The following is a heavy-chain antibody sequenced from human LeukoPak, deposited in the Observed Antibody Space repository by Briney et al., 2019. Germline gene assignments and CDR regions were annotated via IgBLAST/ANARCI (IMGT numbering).Heavy chain of an antibody. CDR3: ASDATPRNFDY. Sequence: ASVKVSCKASGYTFIYFGISWVRQAPGQGLEWMGGISPFNGNTNYAQNFQGRVTMTADTLTNTAHMELRSQRSDDAAVYYCASDATPRNFDYWGQGTLVTVSS. V-gene: IGHV1-18*01. CDR2: ISPFNGNT. D-gene: IGHD1-14*01. J-gene: IGHJ4*02. CDR1: GYTFIYFG.